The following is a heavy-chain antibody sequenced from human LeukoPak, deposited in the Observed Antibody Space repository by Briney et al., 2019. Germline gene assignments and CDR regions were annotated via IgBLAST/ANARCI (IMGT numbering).Heavy chain of an antibody. Sequence: GASVKVSCKASGYSFTGNYIHWVRQAPGQGLEWMGWISPNSGGTDYAQKFQGGVTMTRDTSISTAYMELRGLRPDDTGVYYCARADLAYCSITTCSSFDYWGQGTLVTVSS. V-gene: IGHV1-2*02. CDR1: GYSFTGNY. D-gene: IGHD2-2*01. CDR2: ISPNSGGT. J-gene: IGHJ4*02. CDR3: ARADLAYCSITTCSSFDY.